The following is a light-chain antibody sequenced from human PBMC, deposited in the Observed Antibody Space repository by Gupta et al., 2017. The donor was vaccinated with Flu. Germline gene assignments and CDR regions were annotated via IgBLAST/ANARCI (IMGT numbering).Light chain of an antibody. Sequence: VTISCTGSTSNIGNNYVSCYPPLPETAPNLLLYENRKRPSGMPARFSGSKSGTSATLGITGLPTGDEADYYCGTWDSSLSDNWVFGGGTKLTVL. CDR2: ENR. CDR3: GTWDSSLSDNWV. CDR1: TSNIGNNY. J-gene: IGLJ3*02. V-gene: IGLV1-51*02.